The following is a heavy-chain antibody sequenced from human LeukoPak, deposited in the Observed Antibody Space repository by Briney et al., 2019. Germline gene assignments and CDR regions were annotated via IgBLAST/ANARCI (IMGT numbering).Heavy chain of an antibody. Sequence: ASVTVSCKASGYTFTSYYMHWVRHAPGQGLEWMGMINPSGGSTSYAHKFQGRVTMTRETSTSTVYMELLCLGSDDEAVDYCSGEHDGFYPWGQRTLVTASS. J-gene: IGHJ5*02. CDR1: GYTFTSYY. CDR2: INPSGGST. CDR3: SGEHDGFYP. V-gene: IGHV1-46*01.